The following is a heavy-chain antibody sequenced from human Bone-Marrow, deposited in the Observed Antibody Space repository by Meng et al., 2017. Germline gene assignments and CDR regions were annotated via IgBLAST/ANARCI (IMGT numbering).Heavy chain of an antibody. Sequence: QVQLQESGPGLVKPSETLSLTCTASGGAISSYYWSWIRQPAGKGLEWIGRIYTSGSTNYNPSLKSRVTMSVDTSKNQFSLKLSSVTAADTAVYYCARAGGVAVAGIFLGFDPWGQGTLVTVSS. CDR3: ARAGGVAVAGIFLGFDP. CDR2: IYTSGST. J-gene: IGHJ5*02. V-gene: IGHV4-4*07. CDR1: GGAISSYY. D-gene: IGHD6-19*01.